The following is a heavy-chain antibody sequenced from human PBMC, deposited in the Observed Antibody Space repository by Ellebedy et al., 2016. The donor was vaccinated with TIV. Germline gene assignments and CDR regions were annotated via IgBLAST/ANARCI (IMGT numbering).Heavy chain of an antibody. CDR1: GGSFSGDY. Sequence: MPGGSLRLSCAVYGGSFSGDYWSWIRQPPGKGLEWIGEINHSGTVKYNPSLKSRVTISVDTSQKQFSLKLTSMTAADTAVYYCARRVFSLYYFDYWGQGTLVTVSS. CDR3: ARRVFSLYYFDY. CDR2: INHSGTV. D-gene: IGHD3-9*01. V-gene: IGHV4-34*01. J-gene: IGHJ4*02.